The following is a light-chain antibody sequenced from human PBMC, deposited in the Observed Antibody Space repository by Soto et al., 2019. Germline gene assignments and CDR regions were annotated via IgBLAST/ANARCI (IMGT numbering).Light chain of an antibody. J-gene: IGKJ1*01. Sequence: DIQMTQSPSTLSASVGDRVIITCRASPSISGWLAWYQKKPGKTPKLLIYKASTLESGVPSRFSGSGSGTEFTLTISSLQPDDFATYYGPQYDTYWTFGQGTKVDIK. CDR3: PQYDTYWT. V-gene: IGKV1-5*03. CDR2: KAS. CDR1: PSISGW.